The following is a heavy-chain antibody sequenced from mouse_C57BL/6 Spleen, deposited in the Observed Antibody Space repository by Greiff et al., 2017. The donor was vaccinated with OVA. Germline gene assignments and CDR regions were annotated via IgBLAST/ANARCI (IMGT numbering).Heavy chain of an antibody. CDR3: TGSSGYDAMDY. CDR2: IRNKANNHAT. CDR1: GFTFSDAW. V-gene: IGHV6-6*01. J-gene: IGHJ4*01. D-gene: IGHD3-2*02. Sequence: EVQLQQSGGGLVQPGGSMKLSCAASGFTFSDAWMDWVRQSPEKGLEWVAEIRNKANNHATYYAESVKGRFTISRDDSKSSVYLQMNSLRAEDTGIYYCTGSSGYDAMDYWGQGTSVTVSS.